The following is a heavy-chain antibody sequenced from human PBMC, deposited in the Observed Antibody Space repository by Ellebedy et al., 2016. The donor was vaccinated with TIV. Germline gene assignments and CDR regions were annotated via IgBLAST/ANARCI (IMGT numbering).Heavy chain of an antibody. D-gene: IGHD3-22*01. J-gene: IGHJ1*01. CDR2: IYHSGST. CDR1: GGSISSSDW. Sequence: SETLSLTXAVSGGSISSSDWWSWVRQPPGKGLEWIGEIYHSGSTNYNPSLKSRVTISVDKSKNQFPLTLSSVTAAETAGYYCAYYDSSGYRTEYFQHWGQGTLVTVSS. V-gene: IGHV4-4*02. CDR3: AYYDSSGYRTEYFQH.